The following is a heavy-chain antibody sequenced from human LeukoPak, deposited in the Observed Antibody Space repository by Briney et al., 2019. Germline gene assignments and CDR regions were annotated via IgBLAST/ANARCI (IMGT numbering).Heavy chain of an antibody. CDR2: ISGSGGST. V-gene: IGHV3-23*01. D-gene: IGHD6-19*01. Sequence: PGGSLRLSCAASGFTFSSYAMSWVRQAPGKGLERVSAISGSGGSTYYADSVKGRFTISRDNSKNTLYLQMNSLRAEDTAVYYCAKDPYPAVAGSFRYKNYFDYWGQGTLVTVSS. CDR3: AKDPYPAVAGSFRYKNYFDY. CDR1: GFTFSSYA. J-gene: IGHJ4*02.